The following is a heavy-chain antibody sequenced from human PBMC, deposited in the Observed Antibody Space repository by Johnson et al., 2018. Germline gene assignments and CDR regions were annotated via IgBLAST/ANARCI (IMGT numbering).Heavy chain of an antibody. CDR3: ARPDTSGWLVYFQH. Sequence: QVQLVESGAEVKKPGASVKVSCKASGYTFTSYYMPWVRQAPGQGFEWMGIINPSGGSAPYAQKFQGRVTMTRDTSTINVYMELSSLRSEDTAVYYCARPDTSGWLVYFQHWGQGTLVTVSS. CDR2: INPSGGSA. D-gene: IGHD6-19*01. CDR1: GYTFTSYY. V-gene: IGHV1-46*01. J-gene: IGHJ1*01.